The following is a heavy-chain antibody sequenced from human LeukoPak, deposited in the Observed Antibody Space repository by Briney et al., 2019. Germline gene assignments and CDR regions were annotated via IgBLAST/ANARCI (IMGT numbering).Heavy chain of an antibody. J-gene: IGHJ3*02. CDR2: INHSGST. Sequence: PSETLSLTCAVYGGSFSGYYWSWIRQPPGKGLEWIGEINHSGSTNYNPSLKSRVTISVDTSKNQFSLKLSSVTAADTAVYYCARYQLPHDAFDIWGQGTMVTVSS. CDR3: ARYQLPHDAFDI. V-gene: IGHV4-34*01. CDR1: GGSFSGYY. D-gene: IGHD2-2*01.